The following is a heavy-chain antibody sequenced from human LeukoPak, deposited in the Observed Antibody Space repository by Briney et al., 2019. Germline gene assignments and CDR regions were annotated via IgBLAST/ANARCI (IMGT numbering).Heavy chain of an antibody. V-gene: IGHV3-11*06. CDR2: ISSSSYT. CDR3: ARGLRGITFGGVIAGDF. Sequence: GGSLRLSCAASGFTFSDYYMSWIRQAPGKGLEWVSYISSSSYTNYADSVKGRFTISRDNAKNSLYLQMNSLRAEDTAVYFCARGLRGITFGGVIAGDFWGQGTLVTVSS. J-gene: IGHJ4*02. D-gene: IGHD3-16*02. CDR1: GFTFSDYY.